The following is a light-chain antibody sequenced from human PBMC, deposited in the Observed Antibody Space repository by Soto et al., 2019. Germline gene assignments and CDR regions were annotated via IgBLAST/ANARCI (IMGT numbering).Light chain of an antibody. V-gene: IGKV3-20*01. CDR3: QKYGSSLWT. J-gene: IGKJ1*01. CDR2: GES. Sequence: EIVMTQSRGTLSLSPGERATPPCRASQSVSSSRLAWYRQKTGQAPRILIYGESSRATGIPDRFSGSGSGTDLTLTISRLEPEDFAVYYCQKYGSSLWTFGQGTKVDIK. CDR1: QSVSSSR.